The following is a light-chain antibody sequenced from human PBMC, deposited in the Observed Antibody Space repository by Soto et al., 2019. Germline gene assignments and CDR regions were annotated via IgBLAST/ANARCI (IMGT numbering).Light chain of an antibody. CDR2: KAS. CDR1: QSIRSW. CDR3: QQYNSLWT. Sequence: DIQMTQSPSTLSASVGDRVTITCRASQSIRSWLAWYQQKPGKAPKLLIYKASSLESGVPSRFSGSGSGTEFTLTISSLQPDDFATYYCQQYNSLWTFGQGTKVEFK. J-gene: IGKJ1*01. V-gene: IGKV1-5*03.